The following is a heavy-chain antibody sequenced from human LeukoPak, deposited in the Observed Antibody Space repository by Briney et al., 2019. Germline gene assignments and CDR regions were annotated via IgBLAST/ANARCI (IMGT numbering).Heavy chain of an antibody. D-gene: IGHD2-15*01. CDR1: GFTFSSYS. CDR2: ISSSSSYI. CDR3: ARYCSGGSCHDGFDY. J-gene: IGHJ4*02. V-gene: IGHV3-21*01. Sequence: PGGSLRLSCAASGFTFSSYSMNWVRQAPGKGLEWVSSISSSSSYIYYADSVKGRFTISRDNAKNSLYLQMNSLRAEDTAVYYCARYCSGGSCHDGFDYWGQGTLVTVSS.